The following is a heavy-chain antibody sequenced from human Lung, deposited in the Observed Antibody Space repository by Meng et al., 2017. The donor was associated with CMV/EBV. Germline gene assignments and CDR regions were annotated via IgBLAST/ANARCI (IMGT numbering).Heavy chain of an antibody. CDR1: GYTFTTYD. J-gene: IGHJ6*02. Sequence: ASVKVSXKASGYTFTTYDIHWVRQATGQGLEWMGWMNPKSGNTSYAQKFQGRVTLTRVTSITTAYMELSSLTSDDTAVYYCARTRIEVERDGRKNKYNNYGMDVWGQGTTVTVSS. V-gene: IGHV1-8*01. CDR2: MNPKSGNT. D-gene: IGHD5-24*01. CDR3: ARTRIEVERDGRKNKYNNYGMDV.